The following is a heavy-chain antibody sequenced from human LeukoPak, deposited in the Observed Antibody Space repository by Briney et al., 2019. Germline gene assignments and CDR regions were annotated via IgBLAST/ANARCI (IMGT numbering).Heavy chain of an antibody. D-gene: IGHD1-26*01. J-gene: IGHJ4*02. CDR3: AMYSGSYNFDY. CDR1: GGSISSGGYY. Sequence: SETLSLTCTVSGGSISSGGYYWRWIRQHPGKGLEWIGYIYYSGSTYYNPSLKSRVTISVDTSKNQFSLKLSSVTAADTAVYYCAMYSGSYNFDYWGQGTLVTVSS. CDR2: IYYSGST. V-gene: IGHV4-31*03.